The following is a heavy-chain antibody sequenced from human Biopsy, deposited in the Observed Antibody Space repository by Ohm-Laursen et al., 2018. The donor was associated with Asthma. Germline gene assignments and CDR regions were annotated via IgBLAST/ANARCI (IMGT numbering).Heavy chain of an antibody. V-gene: IGHV3-30*18. CDR2: MTFDGRQT. D-gene: IGHD3-3*01. J-gene: IGHJ3*02. CDR3: AKKRYYDFWSGYPI. CDR1: GFSFNSYG. Sequence: SLRLSCSASGFSFNSYGMHWVRQAPGKGLEWVAVMTFDGRQTYYADSVKGRFTISRDNSKNTLYLQMNSLRAEDTAVYYCAKKRYYDFWSGYPIWGQGTMVTVSS.